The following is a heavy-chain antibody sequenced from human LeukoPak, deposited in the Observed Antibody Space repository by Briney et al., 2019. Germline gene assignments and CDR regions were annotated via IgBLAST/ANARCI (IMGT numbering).Heavy chain of an antibody. J-gene: IGHJ4*02. D-gene: IGHD6-13*01. Sequence: ASVKVSCKASGYTFTSYGISWVRQAPGQGLERMGWISAYNGNTNYAQKLQGRVTMTTDTSTSTAYMELRSLRSDDTAVYYCARDHGIAAAGPFDYWGQGTLVTVSS. CDR3: ARDHGIAAAGPFDY. CDR2: ISAYNGNT. V-gene: IGHV1-18*01. CDR1: GYTFTSYG.